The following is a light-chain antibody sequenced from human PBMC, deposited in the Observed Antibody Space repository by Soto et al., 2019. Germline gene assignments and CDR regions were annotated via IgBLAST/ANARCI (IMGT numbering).Light chain of an antibody. CDR2: GAS. CDR1: QSVSSN. J-gene: IGKJ5*01. CDR3: QQYNNWPRIT. V-gene: IGKV3-15*01. Sequence: IVMTQSPATLSVSPGERATLSCRASQSVSSNLAWYQQKPGQAPRLLIYGASTRATGIPARFSGSGSGTEFTLTISSLQSEDFAVYYCQQYNNWPRITVGQGTRLEIK.